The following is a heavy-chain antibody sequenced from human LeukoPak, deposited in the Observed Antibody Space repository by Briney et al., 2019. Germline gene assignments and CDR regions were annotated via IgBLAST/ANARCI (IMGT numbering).Heavy chain of an antibody. CDR2: ISSSSSDI. J-gene: IGHJ4*02. V-gene: IGHV3-21*01. CDR3: ARDPTTYGSGSYYYYFEY. D-gene: IGHD3-10*01. Sequence: GGSLRLSCAASGFTFSSYSMNWVRQAPGKGLEWVSSISSSSSDIYYADSVKGRFTISRDKAKNSLYLQMNSLRAEDTAVYYCARDPTTYGSGSYYYYFEYWGQGTLVTVSS. CDR1: GFTFSSYS.